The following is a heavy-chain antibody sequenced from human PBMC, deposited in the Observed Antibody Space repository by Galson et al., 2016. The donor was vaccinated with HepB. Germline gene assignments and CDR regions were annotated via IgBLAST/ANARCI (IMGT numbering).Heavy chain of an antibody. V-gene: IGHV3-15*07. Sequence: SLRLSCAASGFTVSTAWMHWVRQAPGKGLEWVGRVKRESNGGTIDYAAPVKGRFTIARVDSKNTLDLQMSSLKVEDTAIYYCTTEGSFDSSGHNGYWGQGTLVTVSS. CDR2: VKRESNGGTI. CDR3: TTEGSFDSSGHNGY. D-gene: IGHD3-22*01. J-gene: IGHJ4*02. CDR1: GFTVSTAW.